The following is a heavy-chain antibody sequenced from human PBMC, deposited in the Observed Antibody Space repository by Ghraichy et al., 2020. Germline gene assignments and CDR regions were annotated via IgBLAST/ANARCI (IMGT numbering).Heavy chain of an antibody. D-gene: IGHD3-22*01. CDR2: IYYSGST. J-gene: IGHJ6*03. CDR3: ARGEGSSGYYYVDYYYYYMDV. CDR1: GGSISSYY. V-gene: IGHV4-59*01. Sequence: SETLSLTCTVSGGSISSYYWSWIRQPPGKGLEWIGYIYYSGSTNYNPSLKSRVTISVDTSKNQFSLKLSSVTAADTAVYYCARGEGSSGYYYVDYYYYYMDVWGKGTTVTVSS.